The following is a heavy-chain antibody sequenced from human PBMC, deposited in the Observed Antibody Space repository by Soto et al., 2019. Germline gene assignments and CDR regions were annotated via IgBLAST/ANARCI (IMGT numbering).Heavy chain of an antibody. CDR3: ARMASSGTLNWFDP. CDR1: GYAFIDYD. CDR2: MNPCSGKK. Sequence: SVNVAWNASGYAFIDYDISLVRQATGQGLEWMGWMNPCSGKKGHANKFQGRVTMTRDAPTSTAQLELRSLTSKDTAVYYCARMASSGTLNWFDPWGQGTLVTVPS. J-gene: IGHJ5*02. V-gene: IGHV1-8*02.